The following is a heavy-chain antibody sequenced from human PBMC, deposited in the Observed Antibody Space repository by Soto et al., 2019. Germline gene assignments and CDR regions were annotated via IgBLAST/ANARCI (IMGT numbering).Heavy chain of an antibody. D-gene: IGHD5-12*01. CDR3: AKVRYDSHEDY. J-gene: IGHJ4*02. V-gene: IGHV3-30*18. CDR1: GFSVSTGG. CDR2: ISYDGSNK. Sequence: PGGALRGSGAASGFSVSTGGMHWVRQAPGKGLEWVAVISYDGSNKYYADSVKGRFTISRDNSKNTLYLQMNSLRAEDTAVYYCAKVRYDSHEDYWGQGT.